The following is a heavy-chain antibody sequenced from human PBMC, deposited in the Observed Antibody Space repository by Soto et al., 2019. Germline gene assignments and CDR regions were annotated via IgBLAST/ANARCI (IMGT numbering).Heavy chain of an antibody. CDR3: ARALVGYYYGMDV. V-gene: IGHV4-30-2*01. J-gene: IGHJ6*02. Sequence: PSETLSLTCAVSGGSISSGGYSWSWIRQPPGKGLEWIGYIYHSGSTYYNPALKSRVTISVDRSKNQFSLKLSSVTAADTAVYYCARALVGYYYGMDVWGQGTTLTVSS. CDR1: GGSISSGGYS. D-gene: IGHD1-26*01. CDR2: IYHSGST.